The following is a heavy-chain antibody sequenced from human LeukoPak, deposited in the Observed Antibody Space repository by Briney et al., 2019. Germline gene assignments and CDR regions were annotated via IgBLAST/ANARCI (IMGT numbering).Heavy chain of an antibody. CDR1: GFTFTSYS. Sequence: GGSLRLSCAASGFTFTSYSMNWVRQAPGKGLEWVSSIRSGGNYIYYADSVRGRFTISRDKAKNSLYLQMNSLRAEDTAVYYCARAPSHWNYGAYYFDYWGQGTLVTVSS. CDR2: IRSGGNYI. J-gene: IGHJ4*02. CDR3: ARAPSHWNYGAYYFDY. V-gene: IGHV3-21*01. D-gene: IGHD1-7*01.